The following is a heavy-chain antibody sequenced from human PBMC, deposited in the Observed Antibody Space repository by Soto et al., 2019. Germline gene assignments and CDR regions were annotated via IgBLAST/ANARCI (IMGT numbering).Heavy chain of an antibody. CDR2: ISGRGGST. CDR3: AKAELGGYDYGYYFDY. J-gene: IGHJ4*02. D-gene: IGHD5-12*01. CDR1: GFTFSSYA. Sequence: GGSLRLSCAASGFTFSSYAMSWVRQAPGKGLEWVSAISGRGGSTYYADSVKGRFTISRDNSKNTLYLQMNSLRAEDTAVYYCAKAELGGYDYGYYFDYWGQGTLVTVSS. V-gene: IGHV3-23*01.